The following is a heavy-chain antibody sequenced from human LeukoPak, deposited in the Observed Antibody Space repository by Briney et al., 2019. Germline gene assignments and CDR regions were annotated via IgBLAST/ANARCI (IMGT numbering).Heavy chain of an antibody. CDR3: AKDSSSGWYVDGNYYFDY. CDR2: IRYDGSNK. Sequence: PGGSLRLSCAASGATFSSYGMHWVRQAPGKGLEWVAFIRYDGSNKYYADSVKGRFTISRDNSKNTLYLQMNSLRAEDTAVYYCAKDSSSGWYVDGNYYFDYWGQGTLVTVSS. J-gene: IGHJ4*02. D-gene: IGHD6-19*01. CDR1: GATFSSYG. V-gene: IGHV3-30*02.